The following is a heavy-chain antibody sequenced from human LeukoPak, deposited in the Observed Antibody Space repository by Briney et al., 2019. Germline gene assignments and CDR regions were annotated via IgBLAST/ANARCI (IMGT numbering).Heavy chain of an antibody. D-gene: IGHD2-2*01. V-gene: IGHV1-18*01. J-gene: IGHJ4*02. Sequence: GASVKVSCKASGYSFTSYGITWVRQAPGQGLEWMGWISGYSGNTNYAQKLQGRVTMTTDTSTSTAYMELRSLRSDDTAVYYCARGGLSRTRKTSFDYWGQGTLVTVSS. CDR1: GYSFTSYG. CDR2: ISGYSGNT. CDR3: ARGGLSRTRKTSFDY.